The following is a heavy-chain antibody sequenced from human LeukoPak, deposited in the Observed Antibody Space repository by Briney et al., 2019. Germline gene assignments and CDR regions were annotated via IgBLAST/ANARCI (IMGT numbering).Heavy chain of an antibody. CDR3: ARDPLRVVVVAATHWFDP. CDR1: GFTFSSYW. D-gene: IGHD2-15*01. V-gene: IGHV3-7*01. CDR2: IKQDGGEK. J-gene: IGHJ5*02. Sequence: GGSLRLSCAASGFTFSSYWMSWVRQAPGKGLEWVANIKQDGGEKYYVDSVKGRFTISRDNAKNSLYLQMNSLRAEDTAVYYCARDPLRVVVVAATHWFDPWGQGTLVTVSS.